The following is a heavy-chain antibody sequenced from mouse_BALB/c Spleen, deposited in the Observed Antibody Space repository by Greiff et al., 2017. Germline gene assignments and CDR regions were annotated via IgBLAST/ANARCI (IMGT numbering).Heavy chain of an antibody. CDR1: GFTFSSYA. CDR2: ISSGGST. Sequence: DVMLVESGGGLVKPGGSLKLSCAASGFTFSSYAMSWVRQTPEKRLEWVASISSGGSTYYPDSVKGRFTISRDNARNILYLQMSSLRSEDTAMYYCARGENYDYDVGRMDYWGQGTSVTVSS. CDR3: ARGENYDYDVGRMDY. J-gene: IGHJ4*01. V-gene: IGHV5-6-5*01. D-gene: IGHD2-4*01.